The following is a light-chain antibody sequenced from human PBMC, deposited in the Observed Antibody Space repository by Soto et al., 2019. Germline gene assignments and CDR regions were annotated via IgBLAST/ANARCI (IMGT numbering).Light chain of an antibody. CDR2: AAS. CDR1: QSISSY. V-gene: IGKV1-39*01. Sequence: DIQMTQSPSSLSASVLDRVTITCRASQSISSYLNWYQQKPGKAPKLLIYAASSLQSGVPSRFSGSGSGTDFTLTISSLQPEDFATYYCQQSYSVPITFGQGTRLEIK. J-gene: IGKJ5*01. CDR3: QQSYSVPIT.